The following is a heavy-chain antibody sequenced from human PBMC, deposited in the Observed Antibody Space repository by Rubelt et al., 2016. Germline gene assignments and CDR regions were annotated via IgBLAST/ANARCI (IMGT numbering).Heavy chain of an antibody. D-gene: IGHD2-2*02. Sequence: KGLEWVAVISHDGSNEYYADSVKGRFTISRDNSKNTLSLQMNSLRAEDTAVYYCARGRYCSSTSCYKGYYYMDVWGKGTTVTVSS. CDR2: ISHDGSNE. J-gene: IGHJ6*03. CDR3: ARGRYCSSTSCYKGYYYMDV. V-gene: IGHV3-33*01.